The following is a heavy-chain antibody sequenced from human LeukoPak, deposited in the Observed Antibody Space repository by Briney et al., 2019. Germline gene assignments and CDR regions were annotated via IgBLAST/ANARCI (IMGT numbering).Heavy chain of an antibody. CDR1: GYTFTSYG. J-gene: IGHJ6*02. Sequence: ASVKVSCKASGYTFTSYGISWVRQAPGQGLEWMGWISAYNGNTNYAQKLQGRVTMTTDTSTSTAYMELRSLRSDDTAVYYCARHSGSYRSYYYYYGMDVWGQGTTVTVSS. V-gene: IGHV1-18*01. D-gene: IGHD1-26*01. CDR3: ARHSGSYRSYYYYYGMDV. CDR2: ISAYNGNT.